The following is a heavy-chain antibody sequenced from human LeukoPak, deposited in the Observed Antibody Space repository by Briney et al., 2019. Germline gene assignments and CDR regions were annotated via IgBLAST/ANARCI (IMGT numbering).Heavy chain of an antibody. J-gene: IGHJ4*02. CDR2: ISGNAGST. Sequence: SGGSLRLSCTASGFTLISYAMSSVRQAPGKGLEWVSLISGNAGSTYYADSVKGRFTISRDNSKNTLYPQMNSLRAEDAAVYYCAKDFEIQLWLRSPPYYFDYWGQGTLVTVSS. D-gene: IGHD5-18*01. CDR3: AKDFEIQLWLRSPPYYFDY. V-gene: IGHV3-23*01. CDR1: GFTLISYA.